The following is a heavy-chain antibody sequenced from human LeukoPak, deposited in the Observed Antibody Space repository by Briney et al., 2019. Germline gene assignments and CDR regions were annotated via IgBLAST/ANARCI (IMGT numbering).Heavy chain of an antibody. V-gene: IGHV4-4*02. J-gene: IGHJ4*02. CDR1: GGSISSSNW. CDR3: ARDGVVVAVHFDY. Sequence: SGTLSLTCAVSGGSISSSNWWSWVRQPPGKGLEWIGEIYHSGSTNYNPSLKSRVTISVDKSKRQFSLKLSSVTAADTAVYYCARDGVVVAVHFDYWGQGTLVTVSS. D-gene: IGHD2-15*01. CDR2: IYHSGST.